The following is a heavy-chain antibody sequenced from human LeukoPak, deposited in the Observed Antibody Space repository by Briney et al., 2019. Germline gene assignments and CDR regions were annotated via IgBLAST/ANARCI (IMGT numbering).Heavy chain of an antibody. J-gene: IGHJ5*02. CDR1: GYTFTRFA. CDR2: IDAGNGNT. CDR3: ARPLMVRGVGGFDP. V-gene: IGHV1-3*01. Sequence: ASVKVSCKASGYTFTRFAIHWLRQAPGQRLEWMGWIDAGNGNTKYSQKFQGRVTITRDTSASTAYMELSSLRSEDTAVYYCARPLMVRGVGGFDPWGQGTLVTVSS. D-gene: IGHD3-10*01.